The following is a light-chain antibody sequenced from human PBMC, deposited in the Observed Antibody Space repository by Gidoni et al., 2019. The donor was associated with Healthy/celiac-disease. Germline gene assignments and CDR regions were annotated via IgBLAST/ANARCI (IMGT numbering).Light chain of an antibody. Sequence: EIVLTQSPATLSLSPGESATLSCRASQSVSSYLAWYQQKPGQAPRRLIYDASNRATGIPARFSGRGSGTDFTLTISSREPEDLAVYYCQQRSNWPLTFGGGTKVEIK. CDR3: QQRSNWPLT. V-gene: IGKV3-11*01. J-gene: IGKJ4*01. CDR1: QSVSSY. CDR2: DAS.